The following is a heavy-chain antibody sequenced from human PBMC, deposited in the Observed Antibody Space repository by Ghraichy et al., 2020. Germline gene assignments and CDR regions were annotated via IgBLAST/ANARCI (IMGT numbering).Heavy chain of an antibody. V-gene: IGHV4-39*01. Sequence: SETLSLTCTVSGGSISSSSYYWGWIRQPPGKGLEWIGSIYYSGSTYYNPSLKSRVTISVDTSKNQFSLKLSSVTAADTAVYYCASRRKYGRSSTSPGFDPWGQGTLVTVSS. D-gene: IGHD2-2*01. J-gene: IGHJ5*02. CDR2: IYYSGST. CDR1: GGSISSSSYY. CDR3: ASRRKYGRSSTSPGFDP.